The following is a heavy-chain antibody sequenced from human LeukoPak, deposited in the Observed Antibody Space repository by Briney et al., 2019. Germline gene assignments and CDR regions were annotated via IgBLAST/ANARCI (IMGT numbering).Heavy chain of an antibody. D-gene: IGHD3-3*01. J-gene: IGHJ4*02. CDR1: GFTFSDYY. V-gene: IGHV3-11*01. Sequence: GGSLRLSCAASGFTFSDYYMSWIRQAPGKGLEWVSYISSSGSTIYYADSVKGRFTISRDNSKNTLYLQMNSLRAEDTAVYYCAKDPYNYDFWSGTPDYWGQGTLVTVSS. CDR2: ISSSGSTI. CDR3: AKDPYNYDFWSGTPDY.